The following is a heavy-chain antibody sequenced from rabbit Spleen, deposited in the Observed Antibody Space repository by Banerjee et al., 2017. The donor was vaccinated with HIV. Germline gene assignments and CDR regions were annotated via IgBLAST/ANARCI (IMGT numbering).Heavy chain of an antibody. CDR1: GFSFSSSYW. D-gene: IGHD6-1*01. CDR2: IYADYGST. V-gene: IGHV1S45*01. CDR3: ANVIYGYGGALDP. Sequence: QEHLVESGGGLVQPEGSLTLTCTASGFSFSSSYWICWVRQAPGKGLELIACIYADYGSTDYASWAKGRFTISKTSSTTVTLQMTSLTVADTATYFCANVIYGYGGALDPWGQGTLVTVS. J-gene: IGHJ2*01.